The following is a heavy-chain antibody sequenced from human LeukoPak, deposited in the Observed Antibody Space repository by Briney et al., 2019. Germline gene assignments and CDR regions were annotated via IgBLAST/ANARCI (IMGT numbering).Heavy chain of an antibody. V-gene: IGHV3-33*01. D-gene: IGHD2-2*02. J-gene: IGHJ6*02. CDR3: ARGYCSSTSCYTSYYYYGMDV. Sequence: GRSLRLSCAASGFTFSSYGMHWVRQAPGKGPEWVAAIWYDGSNKYYADSVKGRFTISRDNSKNTLYLQMNSLRAEDTAVYYCARGYCSSTSCYTSYYYYGMDVWGQGTTVTVSS. CDR1: GFTFSSYG. CDR2: IWYDGSNK.